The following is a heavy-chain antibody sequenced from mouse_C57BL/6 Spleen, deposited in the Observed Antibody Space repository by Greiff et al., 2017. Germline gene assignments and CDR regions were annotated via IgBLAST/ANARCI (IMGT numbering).Heavy chain of an antibody. CDR1: GYAFSSYW. CDR2: IYPGDGDT. V-gene: IGHV1-80*01. CDR3: ARRGDQIVDY. J-gene: IGHJ2*01. D-gene: IGHD2-12*01. Sequence: VKLVESGAELVKPGASVKISCKASGYAFSSYWMNWVKQRPGKGLEWIGQIYPGDGDTNYNGKFKGKATLTADKSSSTAYMQLSSLTSEDSAVYFCARRGDQIVDYWGQGTTLTVSS.